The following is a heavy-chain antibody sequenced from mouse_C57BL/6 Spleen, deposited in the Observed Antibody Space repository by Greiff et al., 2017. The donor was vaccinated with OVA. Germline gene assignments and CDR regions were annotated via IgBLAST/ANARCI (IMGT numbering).Heavy chain of an antibody. CDR3: ARRDSSGYVFAY. CDR1: GYTFTTYP. V-gene: IGHV1-47*01. Sequence: QVQLKESGAELVKPGASVKMSCKASGYTFTTYPIEWMKQNHGKSLEWIGNFHPYNDDTKYNEKFKGKATLTVEKSSSTVYLELSRLTSDDSAVYYCARRDSSGYVFAYWGQGTLVTVSA. CDR2: FHPYNDDT. D-gene: IGHD3-2*02. J-gene: IGHJ3*01.